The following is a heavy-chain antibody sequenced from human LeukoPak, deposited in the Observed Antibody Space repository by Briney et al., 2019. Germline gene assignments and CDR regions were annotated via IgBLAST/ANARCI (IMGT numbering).Heavy chain of an antibody. Sequence: GGSLRLSCAASGFTFSSYAMSWVRQAPGKGLEWVSAISGSGGSTYYADSVKGLFTISRDNSRNTLYLQISGLRADDTAVYYCAKDGTPGEYWGQGTRVTVSS. V-gene: IGHV3-23*01. J-gene: IGHJ4*02. CDR3: AKDGTPGEY. D-gene: IGHD2-15*01. CDR1: GFTFSSYA. CDR2: ISGSGGST.